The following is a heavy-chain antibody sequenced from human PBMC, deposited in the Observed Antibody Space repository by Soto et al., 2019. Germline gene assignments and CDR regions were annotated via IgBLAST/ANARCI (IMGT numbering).Heavy chain of an antibody. CDR2: IIPILGIA. J-gene: IGHJ4*02. Sequence: SVKVSCKASGGTFSSYTISWVRQAPGQGLEWMGRIIPILGIANYAQKFQGRVTITADKSTSTAYMELRSMRSEDTAVYFCGIEWDRSGRRTQDYCGQGTLVTVSS. CDR3: GIEWDRSGRRTQDY. CDR1: GGTFSSYT. D-gene: IGHD6-19*01. V-gene: IGHV1-69*02.